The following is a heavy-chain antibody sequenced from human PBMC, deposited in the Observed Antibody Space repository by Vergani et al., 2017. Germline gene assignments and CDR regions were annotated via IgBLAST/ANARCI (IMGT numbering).Heavy chain of an antibody. Sequence: QVKLEESGGGVVQPGRSLRLSCAASGFSFGNYAMHWVRQAPGKGLEWVGVISYDGTEKKYADSVNGRFTISRDNSKKMMSLQMNSLRVEDTAVYYCARGGKGIIMVVPSTHLWGQGTKVSVS. J-gene: IGHJ4*02. V-gene: IGHV3-30-3*01. CDR2: ISYDGTEK. D-gene: IGHD2-15*01. CDR3: ARGGKGIIMVVPSTHL. CDR1: GFSFGNYA.